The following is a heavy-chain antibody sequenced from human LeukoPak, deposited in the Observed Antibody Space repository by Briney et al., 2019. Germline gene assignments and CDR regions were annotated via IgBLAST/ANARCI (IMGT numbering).Heavy chain of an antibody. J-gene: IGHJ3*02. V-gene: IGHV4-4*07. CDR1: GGSISSDY. Sequence: PETLSLTCTVSGGSISSDYWSWIRQPAGKGLEWIGRIYTSGSTNYNPSLKSRVTTSVDTSKNQFSLKLSSVTAADTAVYYCARAGAGYGSGRYVDIWGQGTMVTVSS. CDR3: ARAGAGYGSGRYVDI. CDR2: IYTSGST. D-gene: IGHD3-10*01.